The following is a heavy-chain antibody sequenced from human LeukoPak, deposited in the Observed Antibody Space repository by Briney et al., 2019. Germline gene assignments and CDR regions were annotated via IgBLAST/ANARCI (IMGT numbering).Heavy chain of an antibody. Sequence: GGSLRLSCAVAGITLSNYGMSWVRQAPGKGLEWVSSISSSSSYIYYADSVKGRFTISRDNAKNSLYLQMNSLRAEDTAVYYCARAPPEFDPWGQGTLVTVSS. CDR3: ARAPPEFDP. V-gene: IGHV3-21*01. CDR2: ISSSSSYI. J-gene: IGHJ5*02. CDR1: GITLSNYG.